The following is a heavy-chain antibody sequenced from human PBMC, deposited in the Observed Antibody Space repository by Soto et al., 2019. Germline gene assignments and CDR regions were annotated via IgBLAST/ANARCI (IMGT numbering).Heavy chain of an antibody. V-gene: IGHV3-21*01. D-gene: IGHD3-22*01. Sequence: EVQLVESGGGLVKPGGSLRLSCAASGFTFSSYSMNWVRQAPGKGLEWVASISSSSSYIYYADSVKGRFTISRDNAKNTLYLKMNSLRAEDTAVYYCARDLPDSSGYYYEGAHFDYWGQGTLVTVSS. CDR1: GFTFSSYS. J-gene: IGHJ4*02. CDR3: ARDLPDSSGYYYEGAHFDY. CDR2: ISSSSSYI.